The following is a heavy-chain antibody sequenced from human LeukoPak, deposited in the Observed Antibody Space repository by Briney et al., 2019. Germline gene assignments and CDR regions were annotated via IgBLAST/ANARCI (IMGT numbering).Heavy chain of an antibody. V-gene: IGHV1-58*02. Sequence: SVKVSCKASGFTFTSSAMQWVRQARGQRLEWIGWIVVGSGNTNYAQKFQERVTITRDMSTSTAYMELSSLRSEDTAVYYCAAWVQLERLNPPQWDAFDIWGQGTMVTVSS. J-gene: IGHJ3*02. CDR3: AAWVQLERLNPPQWDAFDI. D-gene: IGHD1-1*01. CDR1: GFTFTSSA. CDR2: IVVGSGNT.